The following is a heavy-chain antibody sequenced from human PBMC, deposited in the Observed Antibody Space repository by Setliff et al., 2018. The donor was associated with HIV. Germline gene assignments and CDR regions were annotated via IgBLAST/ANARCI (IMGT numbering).Heavy chain of an antibody. CDR2: ISGGGTT. J-gene: IGHJ4*02. V-gene: IGHV3-23*01. CDR1: GFTLSSYA. D-gene: IGHD3-16*02. Sequence: PGESLKISCAASGFTLSSYAMTWVRQAPGKGLEWVSAISGGGTTHYADSVKGRFTISRDNSKNTVYLQMNSLRVEDTAVYYCARELYREWDYWGQGTLVTVSS. CDR3: ARELYREWDY.